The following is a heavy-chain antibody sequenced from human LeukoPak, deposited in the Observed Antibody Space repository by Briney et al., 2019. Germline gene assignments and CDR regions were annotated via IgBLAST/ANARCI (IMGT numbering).Heavy chain of an antibody. D-gene: IGHD5-12*01. J-gene: IGHJ4*02. Sequence: SETLSLTCAVYGGSFSGYYWSWIRQPPGKGLEWIGYIYYSGSTNYSPSLKSRVTISIDTSKNQFPLKLSSVTAADTAVYYCARANGGYDLGYFDYWGQGTLVTVSS. V-gene: IGHV4-59*08. CDR2: IYYSGST. CDR3: ARANGGYDLGYFDY. CDR1: GGSFSGYY.